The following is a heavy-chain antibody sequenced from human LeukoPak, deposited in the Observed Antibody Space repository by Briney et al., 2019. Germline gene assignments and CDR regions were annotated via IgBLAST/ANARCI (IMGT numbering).Heavy chain of an antibody. CDR2: ISSSSSYI. V-gene: IGHV3-21*01. J-gene: IGHJ6*03. CDR3: ARDPMHSSGWYYYYYYMDV. D-gene: IGHD6-19*01. Sequence: GGSLRLSCAASGFTFSSYSMNWVRQAPGKGLEWISSISSSSSYIYYADSVKGRFTISRDNAKNSLYLQMNSLRAEDTAVYYCARDPMHSSGWYYYYYYMDVWGKGTTVTVSS. CDR1: GFTFSSYS.